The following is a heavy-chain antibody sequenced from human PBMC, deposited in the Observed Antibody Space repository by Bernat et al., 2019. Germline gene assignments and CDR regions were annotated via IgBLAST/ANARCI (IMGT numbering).Heavy chain of an antibody. D-gene: IGHD6-19*01. CDR3: VKGIGVAGTSNDY. J-gene: IGHJ4*02. Sequence: EVQLVESGGGLVQPGGSLRLSCSASGFTFSSYAMHWVRQAPGKGLEYVSAISSNGGSKYYADYVKGRFTISRDNSKNTLYRQMSSLRGEDTAVYYCVKGIGVAGTSNDYWGQGTLVTVSS. V-gene: IGHV3-64D*06. CDR2: ISSNGGSK. CDR1: GFTFSSYA.